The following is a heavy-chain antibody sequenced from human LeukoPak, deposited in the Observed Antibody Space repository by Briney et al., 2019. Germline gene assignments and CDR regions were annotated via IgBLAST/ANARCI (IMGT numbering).Heavy chain of an antibody. CDR1: GGSISSSSYY. V-gene: IGHV4-39*01. CDR3: ARQGATYYFDY. J-gene: IGHJ4*02. Sequence: SETLSLTCTVSGGSISSSSYYWGWIRQPPGTGLEWIGSIYYSGSTYYNPSLKSRVTISVDTSKNQFSLKLSSVTAADTAVYYCARQGATYYFDYWGQGTLVTVSS. CDR2: IYYSGST.